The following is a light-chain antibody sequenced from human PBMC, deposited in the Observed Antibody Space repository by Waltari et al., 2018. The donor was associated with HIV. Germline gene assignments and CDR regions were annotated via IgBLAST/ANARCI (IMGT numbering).Light chain of an antibody. J-gene: IGLJ2*01. V-gene: IGLV3-1*01. CDR2: QDD. CDR3: QAWGSTTSGV. CDR1: ELGDKY. Sequence: SYEVTQPPSVAVSPGQTASITCSGYELGDKYTCWHQQKPGQSPLLVIYQDDKRPSGIPARFSASSSGHTATLTISGTLPMDEADYYCQAWGSTTSGVFGRGTKLTVL.